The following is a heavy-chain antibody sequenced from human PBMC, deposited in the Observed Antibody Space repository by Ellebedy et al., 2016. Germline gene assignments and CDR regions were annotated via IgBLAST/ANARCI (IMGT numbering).Heavy chain of an antibody. CDR3: ARHVKEGAVAGEGDY. V-gene: IGHV5-51*01. D-gene: IGHD6-19*01. CDR2: IYPGDSDT. J-gene: IGHJ4*02. Sequence: GGSLRLXXKGSGYSFTSYWIGWVRQMPGKGLEWMGIIYPGDSDTRYSPSFQGQVTISADKSISTAYLQWSSLKASDTAMYYCARHVKEGAVAGEGDYWGQGTLVTVSS. CDR1: GYSFTSYW.